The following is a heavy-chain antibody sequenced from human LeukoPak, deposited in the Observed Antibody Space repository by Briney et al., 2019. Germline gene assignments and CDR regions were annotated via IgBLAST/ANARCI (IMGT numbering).Heavy chain of an antibody. V-gene: IGHV4-34*01. CDR3: ARRLLPYSSYWYFDL. D-gene: IGHD6-19*01. J-gene: IGHJ2*01. Sequence: ASETLSLTCAVYGGSFSGYYWSWTRQPPGKGLEWIGEINHSGSTNYNPSLKSRVTISVDTSKNQFSLKLSSVTAADTAVYYCARRLLPYSSYWYFDLWGRGTLVTVSS. CDR1: GGSFSGYY. CDR2: INHSGST.